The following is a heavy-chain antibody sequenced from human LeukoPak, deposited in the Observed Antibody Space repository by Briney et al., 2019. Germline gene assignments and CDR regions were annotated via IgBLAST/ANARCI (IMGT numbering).Heavy chain of an antibody. J-gene: IGHJ3*02. D-gene: IGHD1-26*01. CDR2: ISPSGDIR. CDR3: ARDRRGSSHIRDAFDI. CDR1: GFTFSNHG. V-gene: IGHV3-23*01. Sequence: PGGSLRLSCAASGFTFSNHGMNWVRQAPGKGLEWVSGISPSGDIRYYADSVKGRFTISRDNSKNTLYLQMNSLRAEDTAVYYCARDRRGSSHIRDAFDIWGQGTMVTVSS.